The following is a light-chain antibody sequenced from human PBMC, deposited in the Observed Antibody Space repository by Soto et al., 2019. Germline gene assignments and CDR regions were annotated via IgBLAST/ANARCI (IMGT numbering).Light chain of an antibody. CDR2: DAS. CDR1: QTINTW. Sequence: DIQMTQSPSTLSASVGDRVTITCRASQTINTWSAWYQQKPGKAPVLLIYDASSLESGVPSRFSGSGSGTEFTLTISSLQPDDFASYYCQQYSSYSITFGQGTRLDIK. V-gene: IGKV1-5*01. CDR3: QQYSSYSIT. J-gene: IGKJ5*01.